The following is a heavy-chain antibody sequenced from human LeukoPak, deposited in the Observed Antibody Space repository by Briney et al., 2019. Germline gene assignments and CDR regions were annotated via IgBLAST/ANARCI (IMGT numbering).Heavy chain of an antibody. J-gene: IGHJ4*02. CDR1: GYSISSGYY. CDR2: IYHSGST. V-gene: IGHV4-38-2*02. CDR3: ARHRPGYGSGSYIDY. Sequence: PSETLSLTCTVSGYSISSGYYWGWIRQPPGKGLEWIGNIYHSGSTNYNPSLKSRVTISVDTSKNQFSLKLSSVTAADTAVYYCARHRPGYGSGSYIDYWGQGTLVTVSS. D-gene: IGHD3-10*01.